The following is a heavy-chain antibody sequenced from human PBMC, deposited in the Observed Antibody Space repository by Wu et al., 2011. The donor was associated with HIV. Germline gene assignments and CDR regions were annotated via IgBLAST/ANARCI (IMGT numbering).Heavy chain of an antibody. CDR1: GGTFSNYA. J-gene: IGHJ3*02. Sequence: QVQLVQSGADVKKPGSSVKVSCKASGGTFSNYAITWVRQAPGQGLEWMGGIIPIFGTANYAQKFQGRVTITRNTSISTAYMELSSLRSEDTAVYYCARELISSPLENAFDIWGQGTMVTVSS. V-gene: IGHV1-69*05. D-gene: IGHD6-6*01. CDR3: ARELISSPLENAFDI. CDR2: IIPIFGTA.